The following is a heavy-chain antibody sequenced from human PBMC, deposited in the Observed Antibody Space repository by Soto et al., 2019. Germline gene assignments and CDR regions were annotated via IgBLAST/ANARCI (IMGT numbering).Heavy chain of an antibody. D-gene: IGHD2-8*01. CDR2: IYYSGST. V-gene: IGHV4-39*01. Sequence: PSETLSLTCTVSGGSISSSSYYWGWIRQPPGKGLEWIGSIYYSGSTYYNPSLKSRVTISVDTSKNQFSLKLSSVTAADTAVYYCARLGLGYCTHGVCYPDYWGQGTLVTVSS. CDR1: GGSISSSSYY. J-gene: IGHJ4*02. CDR3: ARLGLGYCTHGVCYPDY.